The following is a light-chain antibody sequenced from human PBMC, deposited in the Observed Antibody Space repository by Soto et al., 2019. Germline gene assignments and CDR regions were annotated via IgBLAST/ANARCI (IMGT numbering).Light chain of an antibody. V-gene: IGLV1-44*01. J-gene: IGLJ1*01. CDR3: AAWDDGLNVV. CDR2: STN. CDR1: SSNIGTNS. Sequence: QPVLTQPPSASGTPGQRVTISCSGSSSNIGTNSVNWYQQVPGTAPKLLIYSTNHRPSGVPDRFSGSKSGTSASLAISGLQSEDEADYYCAAWDDGLNVVFGTGTKLTVL.